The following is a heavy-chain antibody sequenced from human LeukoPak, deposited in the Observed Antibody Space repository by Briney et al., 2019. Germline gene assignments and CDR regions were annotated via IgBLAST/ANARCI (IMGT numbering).Heavy chain of an antibody. V-gene: IGHV1-18*01. CDR3: ARIGLKTTGYYRLDY. D-gene: IGHD3-9*01. J-gene: IGHJ4*02. CDR2: ISGYNGNT. Sequence: GASVKVSCKPSGYTFSDYGITWVRQAPGQGIEWMGWISGYNGNTNYAESLQGRVTMTIDTSTSTAYMELSRLMSDDTAVYYCARIGLKTTGYYRLDYWGQGTLVTVSS. CDR1: GYTFSDYG.